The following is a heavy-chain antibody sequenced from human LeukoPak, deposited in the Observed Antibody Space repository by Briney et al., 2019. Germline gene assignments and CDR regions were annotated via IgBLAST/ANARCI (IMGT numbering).Heavy chain of an antibody. Sequence: SETLSLTCAVSGGSISSSNWWSWVRQPPGKGLEWIGEIYHSGSTNYNPSLKSRVTISVDKSKNQFFLKLSSVTAADTAVYYCASVIGRAYYYYYMDVWGKGTTVTVSS. CDR1: GGSISSSNW. V-gene: IGHV4-4*02. J-gene: IGHJ6*03. D-gene: IGHD3-16*02. CDR2: IYHSGST. CDR3: ASVIGRAYYYYYMDV.